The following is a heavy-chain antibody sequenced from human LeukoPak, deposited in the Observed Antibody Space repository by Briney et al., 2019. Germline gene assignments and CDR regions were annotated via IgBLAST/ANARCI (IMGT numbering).Heavy chain of an antibody. Sequence: AASVKVSCKESGYTFTSYYMHWVRQAPGQGLEWMGIINPSGGSTSYAQKFQGRVTMTRDTSTSTVYMELSSVRSEDTAVYYCARRNAGTTAAFDIWGQGTMVTVSS. D-gene: IGHD1-1*01. CDR2: INPSGGST. CDR3: ARRNAGTTAAFDI. CDR1: GYTFTSYY. J-gene: IGHJ3*02. V-gene: IGHV1-46*03.